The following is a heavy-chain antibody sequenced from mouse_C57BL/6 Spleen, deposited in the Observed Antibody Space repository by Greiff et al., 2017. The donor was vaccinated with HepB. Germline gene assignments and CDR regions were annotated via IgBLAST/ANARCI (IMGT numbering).Heavy chain of an antibody. J-gene: IGHJ4*01. Sequence: EVQLQQSGPELVKPGASVKISCKASGYTFTDYYMNWVKQSHGKSLEWIGDINPNNGGTSYNQKFKGKATLTVDKSSSTAYMELRSLTSEDSAVYYCARLDGYYAMDYWCQGTSVTVSS. CDR2: INPNNGGT. CDR3: ARLDGYYAMDY. CDR1: GYTFTDYY. D-gene: IGHD2-3*01. V-gene: IGHV1-26*01.